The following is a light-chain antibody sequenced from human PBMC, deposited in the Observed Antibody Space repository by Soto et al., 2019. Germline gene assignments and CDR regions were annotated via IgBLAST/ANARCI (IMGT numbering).Light chain of an antibody. V-gene: IGKV3-15*01. Sequence: EIVLTQSPGTLSLSPGERATLSCRASQSVSSNLAWYQQKPGQAPSLLIYGAFTRATGIPARFSGTGSGTEFTLTISSLQSEDFAVYYCQQYGSSLTWTFGQGTKVDIK. CDR2: GAF. J-gene: IGKJ1*01. CDR3: QQYGSSLTWT. CDR1: QSVSSN.